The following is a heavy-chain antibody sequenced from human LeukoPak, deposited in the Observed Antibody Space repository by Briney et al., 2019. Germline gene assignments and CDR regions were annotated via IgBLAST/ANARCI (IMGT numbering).Heavy chain of an antibody. CDR1: GFTLSSYS. Sequence: GGSLRLSCVASGFTLSSYSMNWVRQAPGKGLEWVSYISDTGSTIAYADSVKGRFTMSRDEAKNSLHLQMNSLGDEDTAVYYCTRRFDSWGQGVLVTVSS. CDR3: TRRFDS. CDR2: ISDTGSTI. J-gene: IGHJ4*02. V-gene: IGHV3-48*02.